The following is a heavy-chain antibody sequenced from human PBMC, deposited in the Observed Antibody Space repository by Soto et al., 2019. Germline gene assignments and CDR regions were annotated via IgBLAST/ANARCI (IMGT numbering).Heavy chain of an antibody. CDR3: AHKHAATWLFDY. J-gene: IGHJ4*02. CDR1: GFSLTTGGVG. CDR2: IYGDDDK. Sequence: KESGPTLVKPTQTLTLTCTFSGFSLTTGGVGVGWIRRPPGKAPEWLALIYGDDDKRFKPSLKNRLSITRDNSRNEVVLKMTNMDPVDTASFFCAHKHAATWLFDYWGQGILVTVSS. V-gene: IGHV2-5*02. D-gene: IGHD2-2*01.